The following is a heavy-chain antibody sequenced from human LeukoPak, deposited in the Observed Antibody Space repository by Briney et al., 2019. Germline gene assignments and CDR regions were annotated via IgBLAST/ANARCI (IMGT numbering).Heavy chain of an antibody. V-gene: IGHV4-4*02. D-gene: IGHD3-22*01. CDR1: GGSVSSSNW. CDR3: ARDPTSHYYDSSGEDVNGHY. Sequence: NPSGTLSLTCGVSGGSVSSSNWWSWVRQPPGKGLEWIGEINHSGSTNYNPSLKGRVTISVDTSKNQFSLKLSSVTAADTAVYYCARDPTSHYYDSSGEDVNGHYWGQGTLVTVSS. CDR2: INHSGST. J-gene: IGHJ4*02.